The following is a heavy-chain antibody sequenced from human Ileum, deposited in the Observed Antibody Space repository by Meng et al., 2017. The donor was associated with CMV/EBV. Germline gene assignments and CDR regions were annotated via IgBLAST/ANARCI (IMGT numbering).Heavy chain of an antibody. J-gene: IGHJ4*02. D-gene: IGHD5-12*01. CDR1: GGTFTNYA. V-gene: IGHV1-69*14. Sequence: QVQLVQSGAEVRKPESSVKVSCKASGGTFTNYAISWVRQAPRQGLEWMGGIIPMFDSVNYAQKFQGRVTITADKSTSTAYMELSSLRSGDTAVYYCATSRGYSAYEAPSFVYWGQGTLVTVSS. CDR2: IIPMFDSV. CDR3: ATSRGYSAYEAPSFVY.